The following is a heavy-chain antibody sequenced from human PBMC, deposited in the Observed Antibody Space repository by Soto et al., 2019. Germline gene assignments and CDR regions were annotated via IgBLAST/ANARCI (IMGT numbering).Heavy chain of an antibody. J-gene: IGHJ6*02. V-gene: IGHV3-30*18. Sequence: QVQLVESGGGVVQPGRSLRLSCAASGFTFSSFGMDWVRQAPGKGLEWVAVISNDGSNKYYGDSVKGRFTISRDNSKNMLYLQMNSLRPEDTAVYYCAKGAGDRLSLGMDVWGQGTTVTVSS. CDR1: GFTFSSFG. CDR3: AKGAGDRLSLGMDV. D-gene: IGHD1-26*01. CDR2: ISNDGSNK.